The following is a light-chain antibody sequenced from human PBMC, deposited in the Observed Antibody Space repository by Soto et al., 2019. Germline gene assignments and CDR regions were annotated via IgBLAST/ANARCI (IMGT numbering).Light chain of an antibody. CDR1: SSNIGSIT. Sequence: QSVLTQPPSASGTPGQRVTISCSGSSSNIGSITVNWFQQLPGTAPKLLIYSNNLRPSGVPDRFSGSKSGTSASLAISGLQSEDEADYYCAAWDDSLNGVLFGGGTKVTVL. CDR2: SNN. V-gene: IGLV1-44*01. J-gene: IGLJ2*01. CDR3: AAWDDSLNGVL.